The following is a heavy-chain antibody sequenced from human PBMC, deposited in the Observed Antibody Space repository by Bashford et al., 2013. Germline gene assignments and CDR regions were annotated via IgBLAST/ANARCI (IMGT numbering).Heavy chain of an antibody. Sequence: ASVKVSCKASGYTFNSYIISWVRQAPGQGLEWMGLISANTGNTKFAAKFQDRVVLSRDTSTSTVYMELRSLRSDDTALYYCSVSSIRYNDTWFFSDYWGQGTLVTVSS. D-gene: IGHD3-16*01. V-gene: IGHV1-18*04. CDR1: GYTFNSYI. CDR3: SVSSIRYNDTWFFSDY. J-gene: IGHJ4*02. CDR2: ISANTGNT.